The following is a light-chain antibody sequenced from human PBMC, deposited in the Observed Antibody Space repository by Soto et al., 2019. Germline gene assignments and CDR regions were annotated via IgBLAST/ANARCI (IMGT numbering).Light chain of an antibody. CDR2: DAS. Sequence: GDRVTMTCRASQNIKNWIAWYQQKPGKAPKFLIDDASTLESGVPSRFSGSGFGTEFSLTISSLQPDDFGSYYCQHMRTFGQGTKVEMK. J-gene: IGKJ1*01. CDR1: QNIKNW. V-gene: IGKV1-5*01. CDR3: QHMRT.